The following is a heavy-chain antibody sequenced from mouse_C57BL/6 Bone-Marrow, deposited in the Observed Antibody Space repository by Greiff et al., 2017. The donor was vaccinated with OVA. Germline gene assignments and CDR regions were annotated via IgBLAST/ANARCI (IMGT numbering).Heavy chain of an antibody. CDR3: ARDDYYGSSYWYFDV. D-gene: IGHD1-1*01. V-gene: IGHV5-16*01. CDR2: INYDGSST. CDR1: GFTFSDYY. J-gene: IGHJ1*03. Sequence: DVKLVESEGGLVQPGSSMKLSCTASGFTFSDYYMAWVRQVPEKGLEWVANINYDGSSTYYLDSLKSRFIISRDNAKNILYLQMSSLKSEDTATYYCARDDYYGSSYWYFDVWGTGTTVTVSS.